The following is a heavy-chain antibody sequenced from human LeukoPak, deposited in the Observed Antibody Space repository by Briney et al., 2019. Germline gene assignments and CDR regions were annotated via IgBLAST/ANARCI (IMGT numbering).Heavy chain of an antibody. CDR1: GFTFSSYA. CDR3: AKDLEQSYSGWSTSYDA. V-gene: IGHV3-23*01. CDR2: ISSGAGAT. Sequence: HGGSLRLSCAASGFTFSSYAMSWVRQVPGKRLEWVSAISSGAGATGYADSVKGRFTISRVNSKSTIYLQMNSLRAEDTAIYYCAKDLEQSYSGWSTSYDAWGQGTLVTVSS. D-gene: IGHD6-19*01. J-gene: IGHJ5*02.